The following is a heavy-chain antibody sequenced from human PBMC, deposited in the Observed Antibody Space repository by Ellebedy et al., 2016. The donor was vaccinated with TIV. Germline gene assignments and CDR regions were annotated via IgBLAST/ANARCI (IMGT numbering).Heavy chain of an antibody. CDR3: ARTAYYGMDV. CDR1: GYTFTGYY. V-gene: IGHV1-2*02. J-gene: IGHJ6*02. CDR2: INPNSGGT. Sequence: AASVKVSCTASGYTFTGYYMHWVRQAPGQGLEWMGWINPNSGGTNYAQKFQGRVTMTRDTSITTVYMELSRLRSDDTAVYYCARTAYYGMDVWGQGTTVTVSS.